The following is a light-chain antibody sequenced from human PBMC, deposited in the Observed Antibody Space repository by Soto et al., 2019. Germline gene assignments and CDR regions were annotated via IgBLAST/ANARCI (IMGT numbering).Light chain of an antibody. CDR2: NTN. Sequence: QAVVTQEPSFSVSPGGTVTLTCGLSSGPVFTSSYPNWYQQTLGQAPRTLIFNTNTRSSGVPDRFSGSILGDKAALTITGAQADDDSYYYCLLYLGGGIWVFGGGTKLTVL. V-gene: IGLV8-61*01. CDR1: SGPVFTSSY. CDR3: LLYLGGGIWV. J-gene: IGLJ3*02.